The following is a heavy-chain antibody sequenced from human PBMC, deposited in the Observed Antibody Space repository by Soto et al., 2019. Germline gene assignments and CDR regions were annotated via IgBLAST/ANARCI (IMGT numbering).Heavy chain of an antibody. CDR3: AKAKNDYNWDNRPPFDY. D-gene: IGHD1-20*01. CDR1: GFTVSSNY. J-gene: IGHJ4*02. Sequence: GGSLRLSCAVSGFTVSSNYMSWVRQPPGKGPEWVSDIYSGGSTYYAESVKTRFTISTDQSRNTVYLQMDSLRADDTAIYYCAKAKNDYNWDNRPPFDYWGQGTLVTVSS. V-gene: IGHV3-53*01. CDR2: IYSGGST.